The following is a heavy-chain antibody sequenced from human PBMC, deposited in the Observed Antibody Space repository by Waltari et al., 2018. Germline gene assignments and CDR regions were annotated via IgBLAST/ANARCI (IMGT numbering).Heavy chain of an antibody. CDR1: GFTFSSYG. D-gene: IGHD3-10*01. V-gene: IGHV3-30*18. J-gene: IGHJ4*02. CDR3: AKDVYYGSGSLDY. CDR2: IWYDGSNK. Sequence: QVQLVESGGGVVQPGRSLRLSCAASGFTFSSYGMHWVRQAPGKGLGWVSVIWYDGSNKYYADSVKGRFTISRDNSTNTLYLQMNSLRAEDTAMYYCAKDVYYGSGSLDYWGQGTLVTVSS.